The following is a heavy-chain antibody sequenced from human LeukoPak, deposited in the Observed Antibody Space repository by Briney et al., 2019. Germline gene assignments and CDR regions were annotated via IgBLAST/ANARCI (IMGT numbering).Heavy chain of an antibody. V-gene: IGHV1-69*13. CDR3: ARVGGYYYDSSAFDI. CDR2: IIPIFGTA. Sequence: SVKVSCKASGYTFTSYYMHWVRQAPGQGLEWMGGIIPIFGTANYAQKFQGRVTITGDESTSTAYMELSSLRSEDTAVYYCARVGGYYYDSSAFDIWGQGTMVTVSS. CDR1: GYTFTSYY. D-gene: IGHD3-22*01. J-gene: IGHJ3*02.